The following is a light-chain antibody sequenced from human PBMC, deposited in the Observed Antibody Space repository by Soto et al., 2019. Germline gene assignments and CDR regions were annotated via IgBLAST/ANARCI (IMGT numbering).Light chain of an antibody. Sequence: DIQMTQSPSSLSASVGDRVTITCRTSQSITIYVNWYQHKPGKAPNLLIHTASNLQGGVPSRFSGSGSGTDFALTINSLQPEDFATYYCQQSFSPPWTFGQGTKVDIK. J-gene: IGKJ1*01. CDR3: QQSFSPPWT. CDR2: TAS. V-gene: IGKV1-39*01. CDR1: QSITIY.